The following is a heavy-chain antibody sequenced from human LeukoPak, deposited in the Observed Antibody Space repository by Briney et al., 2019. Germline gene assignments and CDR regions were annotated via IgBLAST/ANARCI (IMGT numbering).Heavy chain of an antibody. V-gene: IGHV3-53*01. D-gene: IGHD2-15*01. CDR1: GFTVSSNS. J-gene: IGHJ4*02. CDR2: IYSGGNT. Sequence: GGSLRLSCTVSGFTVSSNSMSWVRQAPGKGLEWVSFIYSGGNTHYSDSVKGRFTISRDNSKNTLYLQMNSLRAEDTAVYYCARDLWGCSGGSCSSSHYFDSWGQGTLVTVSS. CDR3: ARDLWGCSGGSCSSSHYFDS.